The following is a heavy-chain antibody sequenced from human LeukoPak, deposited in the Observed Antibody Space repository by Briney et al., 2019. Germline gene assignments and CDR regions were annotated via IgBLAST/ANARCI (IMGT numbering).Heavy chain of an antibody. CDR1: GGSISSGGYY. D-gene: IGHD1-26*01. J-gene: IGHJ4*02. CDR2: IYHSGST. V-gene: IGHV4-31*03. Sequence: PSQTLSLTCSVSGGSISSGGYYWSWIRQHPGKGLEWIGNIYHSGSTYYHPLLNSRVSISVDTSKNQFSLNVSSVNAADTAVYYCARVVGPGSSIDFWGQGALVTVSS. CDR3: ARVVGPGSSIDF.